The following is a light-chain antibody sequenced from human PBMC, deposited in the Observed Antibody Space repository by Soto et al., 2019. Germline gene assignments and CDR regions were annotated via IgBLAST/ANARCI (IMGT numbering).Light chain of an antibody. V-gene: IGKV1-5*01. CDR2: DAS. CDR1: HNIDRW. J-gene: IGKJ1*01. CDR3: QHRDTYWA. Sequence: QMTQSPSTLSASVGDRVTITGRASHNIDRWLALYQQKPGMAPKLLIFDASTLESGVPSRFSGSGSGTEFTLTIRNLQPDDYATYYCQHRDTYWAFGQGTKVEIK.